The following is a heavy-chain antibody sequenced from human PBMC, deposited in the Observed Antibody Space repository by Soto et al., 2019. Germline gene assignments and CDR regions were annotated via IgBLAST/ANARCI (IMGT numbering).Heavy chain of an antibody. CDR3: ARLLYYDFWSGNYWVDV. J-gene: IGHJ6*02. CDR1: GGSISSSSYY. Sequence: QLQLQESGPGLVKPSETLSLTCTVSGGSISSSSYYWGWIRQPPGKGLEWIGSIYYSGSTYYNPSLKGRVTISVDTSKNQFSLKLSSVTAADTAVYYCARLLYYDFWSGNYWVDVWGQGTTVTVSS. V-gene: IGHV4-39*01. D-gene: IGHD3-3*01. CDR2: IYYSGST.